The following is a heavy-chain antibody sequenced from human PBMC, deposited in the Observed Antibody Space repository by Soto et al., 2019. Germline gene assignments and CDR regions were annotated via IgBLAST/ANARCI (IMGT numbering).Heavy chain of an antibody. Sequence: QVQLVQSGAEVKKPGSSVKVSCKASGDTDTNYVISWVRQAPGQGLEWMGGIFPKFGTTYSATKLQDRLTITADESTSTVYMQLSSLRLDDTAVYYCEAEMSFGKLSVVWGQGTTVTVSS. V-gene: IGHV1-69*01. J-gene: IGHJ6*02. CDR2: IFPKFGTT. CDR3: EAEMSFGKLSVV. CDR1: GDTDTNYV. D-gene: IGHD3-16*02.